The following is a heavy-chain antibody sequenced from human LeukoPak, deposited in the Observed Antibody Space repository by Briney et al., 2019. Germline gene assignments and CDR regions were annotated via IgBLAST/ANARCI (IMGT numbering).Heavy chain of an antibody. D-gene: IGHD5-12*01. Sequence: TGGSLRLSCAASGFTFSSYAMSWVRQAPGKGLEWISSISTSGSYIYYADSVKGRFTISRDNAKNSVYLQMNSLRAEDTAVYYCVRDSMMRTVTTICDLDRWGQGTLVTVSS. J-gene: IGHJ5*02. CDR3: VRDSMMRTVTTICDLDR. CDR1: GFTFSSYA. V-gene: IGHV3-21*01. CDR2: ISTSGSYI.